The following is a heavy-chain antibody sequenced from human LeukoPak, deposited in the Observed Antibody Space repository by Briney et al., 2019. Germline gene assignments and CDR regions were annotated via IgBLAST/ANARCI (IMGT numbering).Heavy chain of an antibody. V-gene: IGHV1-2*06. Sequence: ASVTVSCKASGYTFTDYYIHWVRQAPGQGLEWMGRINPNSGGTNYAQKFQGRVTMSRDTSINTAYMELSRLKSDDTAVYYCASPHDYGDFGRFDYWGQGTLVTVSS. D-gene: IGHD4-17*01. CDR1: GYTFTDYY. J-gene: IGHJ4*02. CDR3: ASPHDYGDFGRFDY. CDR2: INPNSGGT.